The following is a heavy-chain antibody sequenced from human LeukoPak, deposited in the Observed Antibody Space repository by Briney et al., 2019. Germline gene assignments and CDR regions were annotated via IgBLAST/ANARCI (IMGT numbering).Heavy chain of an antibody. J-gene: IGHJ4*02. CDR3: ARTLGDYGSGSYYY. D-gene: IGHD3-10*01. Sequence: SETLSLTCTVSGGSISSYYWSWIRQPPGKGLEWIGYIYYSGSTNYNPSLKSRVTISVHTSKNQFSLKLSSVTAADTAVYYCARTLGDYGSGSYYYWGQGTLVTVSS. CDR1: GGSISSYY. V-gene: IGHV4-59*01. CDR2: IYYSGST.